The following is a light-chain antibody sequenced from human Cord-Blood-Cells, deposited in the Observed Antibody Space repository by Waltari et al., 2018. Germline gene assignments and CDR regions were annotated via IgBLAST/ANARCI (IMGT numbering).Light chain of an antibody. CDR3: CSYAGSSTFVV. CDR2: EGS. V-gene: IGLV2-23*03. Sequence: QSALTQPASVSGSPGQSITISFTGTSSDVGSYSLVSWYQQHPGKAPKLMIYEGSKRPSGLSNRFSVSKSRNTASLTISGLQAEDEADYYCCSYAGSSTFVVFGGGTKLTVI. CDR1: SSDVGSYSL. J-gene: IGLJ2*01.